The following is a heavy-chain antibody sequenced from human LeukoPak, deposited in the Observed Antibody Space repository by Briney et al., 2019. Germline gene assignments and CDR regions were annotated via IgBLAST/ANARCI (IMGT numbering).Heavy chain of an antibody. CDR1: GGSFSGYY. CDR3: ARDRGFGELG. CDR2: INHSGST. V-gene: IGHV4-34*01. J-gene: IGHJ4*02. D-gene: IGHD3-10*01. Sequence: SETLSLTCAVYGGSFSGYYWSWIRQPPGKGLEWIGEINHSGSTNYNPSLKSRVTISVDTSKNQFSLKLSSVTAADTAVYYCARDRGFGELGWGQGTLVTVSS.